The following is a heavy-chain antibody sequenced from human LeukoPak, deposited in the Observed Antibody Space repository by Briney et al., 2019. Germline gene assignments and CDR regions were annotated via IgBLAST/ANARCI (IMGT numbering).Heavy chain of an antibody. D-gene: IGHD3-10*01. CDR1: GFNSSSYS. J-gene: IGHJ3*01. V-gene: IGHV3-48*02. CDR3: ARGPDSSGTNAFDV. CDR2: ISGGSSIM. Sequence: PGGSLRLSCAASGFNSSSYSMNWVRQAPGKGLDGVSYISGGSSIMYYADSVKGRFTISRDNAKNSLYLQMNSLRDADTAVYYCARGPDSSGTNAFDVWGQGTMVTVSS.